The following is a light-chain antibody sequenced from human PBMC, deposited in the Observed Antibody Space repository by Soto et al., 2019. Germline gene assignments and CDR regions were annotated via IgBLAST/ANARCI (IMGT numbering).Light chain of an antibody. J-gene: IGKJ1*01. CDR1: QSISSW. CDR2: KAS. V-gene: IGKV1-5*03. CDR3: QHYNSYPWT. Sequence: DIQMTQSPSTLSASVVDRVTITCLASQSISSWLAWYQQKPGKAPKLLIYKASSLESGVPSRFGGSGSGTEFTLTISSLQPDDFATYYCQHYNSYPWTFGQGTKVDIK.